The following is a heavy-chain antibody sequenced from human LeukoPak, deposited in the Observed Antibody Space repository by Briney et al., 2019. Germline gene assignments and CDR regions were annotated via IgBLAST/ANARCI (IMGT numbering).Heavy chain of an antibody. Sequence: GALILSCAASGFTFRSYWMSWVRQAPGKGLEWVANIKQDGSEKYYADSVKGRFTISRDKAKNSLYLQMNSLRAEDTAVYYCARRYHYYDSSGRFDYWGQGTLVTVSS. CDR2: IKQDGSEK. CDR1: GFTFRSYW. CDR3: ARRYHYYDSSGRFDY. D-gene: IGHD3-22*01. J-gene: IGHJ4*02. V-gene: IGHV3-7*01.